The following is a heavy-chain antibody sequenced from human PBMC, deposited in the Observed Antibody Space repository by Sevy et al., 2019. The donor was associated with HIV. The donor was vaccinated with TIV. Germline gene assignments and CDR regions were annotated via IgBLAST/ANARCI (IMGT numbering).Heavy chain of an antibody. CDR2: IYYSGST. D-gene: IGHD3-3*01. CDR1: GGSISSYY. V-gene: IGHV4-59*13. Sequence: SETLSLTCTVSGGSISSYYWSWIRQPPGKGLEWIGYIYYSGSTNYNPSLKSRVTISVDTSKNQFSLKLSSVTAADTAVYYCARDLDYDFGKGMDVWGQGTTVTVSS. J-gene: IGHJ6*02. CDR3: ARDLDYDFGKGMDV.